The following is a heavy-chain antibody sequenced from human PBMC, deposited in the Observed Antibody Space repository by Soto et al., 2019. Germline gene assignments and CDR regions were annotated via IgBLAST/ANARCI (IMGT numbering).Heavy chain of an antibody. CDR3: AREHDSSGYFDY. CDR2: IYYSGST. Sequence: SETLSLTCTVSGGSISSGDYYWSWIRQPPGKGLEWIGYIYYSGSTYYNPSLKSRVTISVDTSKNQFSLKLSSVTAADTAVYYCAREHDSSGYFDYWGQGTQVTVSS. V-gene: IGHV4-30-4*01. CDR1: GGSISSGDYY. J-gene: IGHJ4*02. D-gene: IGHD3-22*01.